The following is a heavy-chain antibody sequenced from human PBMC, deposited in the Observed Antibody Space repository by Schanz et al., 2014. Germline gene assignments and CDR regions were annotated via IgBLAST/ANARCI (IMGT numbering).Heavy chain of an antibody. CDR1: GYTFNNHG. D-gene: IGHD3-10*01. Sequence: QVQLVQSGGEAKKPGASATVSCKASGYTFNNHGISWVRQAPGQVLEWMGWISVYHGHTNYAEKVHGRVTMTTDTATSIAYMELRILISDDAAVYYCVRDAGWAFGDYHGMDVWGQGTSVTVSS. V-gene: IGHV1-18*01. CDR2: ISVYHGHT. CDR3: VRDAGWAFGDYHGMDV. J-gene: IGHJ6*02.